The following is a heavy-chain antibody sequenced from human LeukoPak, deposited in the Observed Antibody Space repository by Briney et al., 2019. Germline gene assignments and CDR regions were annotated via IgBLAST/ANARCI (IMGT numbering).Heavy chain of an antibody. V-gene: IGHV4-59*01. CDR1: GGSISSYY. D-gene: IGHD4-11*01. Sequence: SETLSLTCTVSGGSISSYYWSWIRQPPGKGLEWIGYIYYSGSTNYNPSLKSRVTISVDTSKNQFSLKLSSVTAADTAVYYCARDLQTGTFDYWGQGTPVTVSS. CDR3: ARDLQTGTFDY. CDR2: IYYSGST. J-gene: IGHJ4*02.